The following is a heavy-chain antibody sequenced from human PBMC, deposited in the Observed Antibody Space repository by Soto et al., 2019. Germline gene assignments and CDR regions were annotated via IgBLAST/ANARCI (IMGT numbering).Heavy chain of an antibody. CDR2: MNTKSGYT. Sequence: QVQMVQSGAEVKKPGASVKVSCKASGYTFTSSDINWVRQATGQGLEWMGWMNTKSGYTGYAQKFHGRVTMTRNTSISTAYMELSNLRSEDTAVYYCARGQAAGTEYLQHWGQGTLVTVSS. J-gene: IGHJ1*01. CDR3: ARGQAAGTEYLQH. D-gene: IGHD6-13*01. V-gene: IGHV1-8*01. CDR1: GYTFTSSD.